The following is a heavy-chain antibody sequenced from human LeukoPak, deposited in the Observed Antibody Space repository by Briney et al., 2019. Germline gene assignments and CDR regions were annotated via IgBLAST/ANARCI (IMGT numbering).Heavy chain of an antibody. CDR3: ARWYSAGWNYYFDL. Sequence: SETLSLTCTVSGYFISSGYDWGWIRQPPGKGLEWIGSIYYRRTTYYNPSLKSRVTISIDTSKNHFSLRLSSTTAADTAVYYCARWYSAGWNYYFDLWGRGTLVTVSS. CDR2: IYYRRTT. D-gene: IGHD1-7*01. V-gene: IGHV4-38-2*02. J-gene: IGHJ2*01. CDR1: GYFISSGYD.